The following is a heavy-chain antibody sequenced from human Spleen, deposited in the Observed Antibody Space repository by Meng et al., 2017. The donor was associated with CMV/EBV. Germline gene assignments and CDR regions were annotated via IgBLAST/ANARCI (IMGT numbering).Heavy chain of an antibody. CDR3: AKRSTTQCSGGSCYTSYFDY. D-gene: IGHD2-15*01. Sequence: GGSLRLSCAASAFTFSSSWMHWVRQAPGKGLVWVSRINSDGSSTTYADSVKGRFTISRDNSKNTLYLQMKSLRAEDTAVYYCAKRSTTQCSGGSCYTSYFDYWGQGTLVTVSS. J-gene: IGHJ4*02. CDR2: INSDGSST. CDR1: AFTFSSSW. V-gene: IGHV3-74*01.